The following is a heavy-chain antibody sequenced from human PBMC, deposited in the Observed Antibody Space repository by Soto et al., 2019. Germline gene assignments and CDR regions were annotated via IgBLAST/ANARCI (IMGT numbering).Heavy chain of an antibody. D-gene: IGHD6-19*01. Sequence: QVQLQESGPGLVKPSETLSLTCTVSGGSMSGSYWSWIRQCPGKGLEWIAYIYYTGSPEYNPSLNSRVTISVDTSKNQFSLKVSAVTAADTAVYYCARGGWYLDYWGQGTLVTVSS. CDR3: ARGGWYLDY. J-gene: IGHJ4*02. CDR2: IYYTGSP. V-gene: IGHV4-59*01. CDR1: GGSMSGSY.